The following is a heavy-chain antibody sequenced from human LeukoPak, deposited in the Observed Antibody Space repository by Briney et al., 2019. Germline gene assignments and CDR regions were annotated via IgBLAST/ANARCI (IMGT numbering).Heavy chain of an antibody. CDR1: GYTFTGYY. Sequence: PGASVTVSCKASGYTFTGYYMHWVRQAPGQGLEWMGWINPNSGGTNYAQKFQGWVTMTRDTSISTAYMELSRLRSDDTAVYYCARDWVAAAGPYYYYYGMDVWGQGTTVTVSS. CDR2: INPNSGGT. J-gene: IGHJ6*02. CDR3: ARDWVAAAGPYYYYYGMDV. V-gene: IGHV1-2*04. D-gene: IGHD6-13*01.